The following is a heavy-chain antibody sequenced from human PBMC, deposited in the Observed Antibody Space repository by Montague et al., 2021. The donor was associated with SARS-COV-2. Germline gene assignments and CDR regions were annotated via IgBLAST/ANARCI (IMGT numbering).Heavy chain of an antibody. CDR2: IYWDDDK. Sequence: PALVKPTQTLTLTCTFSGFSLSTSGVGVGWIRQPPGKALEWLELIYWDDDKRYSPSLKSRLTITKDTSKNQVVLTMTNMDPVDTATYYCAHRRPLYYYDSSLSTFDYWGQGTLVTVSS. CDR3: AHRRPLYYYDSSLSTFDY. D-gene: IGHD3-22*01. J-gene: IGHJ4*02. V-gene: IGHV2-5*02. CDR1: GFSLSTSGVG.